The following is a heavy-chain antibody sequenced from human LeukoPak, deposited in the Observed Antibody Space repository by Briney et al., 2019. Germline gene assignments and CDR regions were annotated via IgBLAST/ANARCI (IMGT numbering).Heavy chain of an antibody. D-gene: IGHD6-13*01. CDR1: GGSASSGSFY. J-gene: IGHJ4*02. CDR3: ARATAALYFDY. CDR2: IYYSGNT. V-gene: IGHV4-61*01. Sequence: KPSETLSLTCTVSGGSASSGSFYWSWIRQPPGKGLEWIGYIYYSGNTNYNPSLKSRVTISVDTSKNQFSLKLSSVTAADTAVYYCARATAALYFDYWGQGTLVTVSS.